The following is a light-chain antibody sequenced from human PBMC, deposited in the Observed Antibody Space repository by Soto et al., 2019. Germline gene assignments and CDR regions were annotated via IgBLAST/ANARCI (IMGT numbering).Light chain of an antibody. J-gene: IGLJ1*01. CDR2: DVS. Sequence: QSALTQPASVSGSPGQSITISCTGTSSDVGGYNYVSWYQQHPGKAPKLMIYDVSNRPSGVSNRFSGSKSGNTASLTISGLQAEDEADYYCSSYTSSSTVVSGTGTKLTVL. CDR1: SSDVGGYNY. CDR3: SSYTSSSTVV. V-gene: IGLV2-14*01.